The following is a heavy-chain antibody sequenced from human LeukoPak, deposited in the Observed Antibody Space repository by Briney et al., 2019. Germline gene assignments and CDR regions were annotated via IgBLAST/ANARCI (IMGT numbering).Heavy chain of an antibody. V-gene: IGHV3-30*18. Sequence: PGGSRRLSCAASGFTFSSYGMHWVRQAPGKGLEWVAVISYDGSNKYYADSVKGRFTISRDNSKNTLYLQMNSLRAEDTAVYYCAKEPRYCSSTSCYYYYYYGMDVWGQGTTVTVSS. CDR1: GFTFSSYG. J-gene: IGHJ6*02. D-gene: IGHD2-2*01. CDR3: AKEPRYCSSTSCYYYYYYGMDV. CDR2: ISYDGSNK.